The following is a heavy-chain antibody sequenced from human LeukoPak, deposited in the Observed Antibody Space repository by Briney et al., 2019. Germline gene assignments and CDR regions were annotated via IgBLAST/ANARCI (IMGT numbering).Heavy chain of an antibody. J-gene: IGHJ3*02. V-gene: IGHV1-45*01. Sequence: GPSVKVSCKASGYTFTYRYLHWVRRAPPQALEWMGCITPLNGDTNYPQRCQDRVTITRDGSMSTAYMELRRLRSGETAIYYSVNSRIYAFDIWGPGTMVPVSS. CDR3: VNSRIYAFDI. D-gene: IGHD1-14*01. CDR2: ITPLNGDT. CDR1: GYTFTYRY.